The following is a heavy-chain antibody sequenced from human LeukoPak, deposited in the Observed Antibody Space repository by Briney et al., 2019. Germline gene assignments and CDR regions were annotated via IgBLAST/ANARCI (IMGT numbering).Heavy chain of an antibody. CDR3: ARPGYSGYAFEC. V-gene: IGHV3-7*05. J-gene: IGHJ4*02. CDR2: IQPDGGEK. CDR1: GFTFSAYW. Sequence: GGSLTLSCAASGFTFSAYWMSWVRQAPGKGLEWVANIQPDGGEKYYVDSVKGRFRISRDYAKNSLYLQMNSLRAEDTAVYYCARPGYSGYAFECWGPGTLVTVSS. D-gene: IGHD5-12*01.